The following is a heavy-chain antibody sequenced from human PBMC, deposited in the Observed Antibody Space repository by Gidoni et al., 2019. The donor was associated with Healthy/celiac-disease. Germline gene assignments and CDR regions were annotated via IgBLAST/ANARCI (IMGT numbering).Heavy chain of an antibody. D-gene: IGHD6-13*01. J-gene: IGHJ4*02. V-gene: IGHV3-23*01. CDR3: AKDEARYLAAAAYFDY. Sequence: EVQLLESGGGLVQPGGSLRLSCAASGFTFSSYAMSWVRQAPGKGLEWVSAISGSGGSTYYADSVKGRFTISRDNSKNTLYLQMNSLRAEDTAVYYCAKDEARYLAAAAYFDYWGQGTLVTVSS. CDR1: GFTFSSYA. CDR2: ISGSGGST.